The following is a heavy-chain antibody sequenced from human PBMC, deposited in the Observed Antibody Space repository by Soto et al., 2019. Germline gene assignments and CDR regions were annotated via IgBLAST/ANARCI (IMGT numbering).Heavy chain of an antibody. J-gene: IGHJ4*02. CDR2: INHSGST. CDR3: ARLVNTSSHDYGDYVDY. Sequence: PSETLSLTCAVYGGSFSGYYWSWSRQPPGKGLEWIGEINHSGSTNYNPSLKSRVTISVDTSKNQFSLKLSSVTAADTAVYYCARLVNTSSHDYGDYVDYWGQGTLVT. CDR1: GGSFSGYY. D-gene: IGHD4-17*01. V-gene: IGHV4-34*01.